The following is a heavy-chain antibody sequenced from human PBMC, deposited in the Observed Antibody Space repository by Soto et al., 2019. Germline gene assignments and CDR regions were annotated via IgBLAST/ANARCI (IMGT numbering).Heavy chain of an antibody. D-gene: IGHD3-16*01. V-gene: IGHV3-48*01. CDR2: ISSSSFTI. Sequence: GGSLRLSCAAYGFRFSDYSMNWVRQAPGRGLEWVSYISSSSFTIHYADSVEGRFAISRDNVKNSLYLQMNCLRVEDTAVYYCAIDYNDFRLGHFVYWGQGALLTVST. J-gene: IGHJ4*02. CDR1: GFRFSDYS. CDR3: AIDYNDFRLGHFVY.